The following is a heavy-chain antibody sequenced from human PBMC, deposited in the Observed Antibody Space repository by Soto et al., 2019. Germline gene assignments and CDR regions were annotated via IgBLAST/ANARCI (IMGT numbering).Heavy chain of an antibody. CDR1: GGSISSYY. J-gene: IGHJ4*02. D-gene: IGHD3-10*01. CDR2: IYYSGST. V-gene: IGHV4-59*01. Sequence: TCTVSGGSISSYYWSWIRQPPGKGLEWIGYIYYSGSTNYNPSLKSRVTISVDTSKNQFSLKLSSVTAADTAVYYCAREQITMVRGALDYWGQGTLVTVSS. CDR3: AREQITMVRGALDY.